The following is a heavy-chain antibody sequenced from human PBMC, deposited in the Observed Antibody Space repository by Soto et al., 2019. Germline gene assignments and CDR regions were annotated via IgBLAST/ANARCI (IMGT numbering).Heavy chain of an antibody. D-gene: IGHD6-6*01. J-gene: IGHJ4*02. CDR3: AKGGSSSGRYSDY. CDR2: INWNSGNI. Sequence: EVQLVESGGGLVQPGGSLRLSCAASGFTFNDYAMHWVRQAPGKGLDWVSGINWNSGNIGYADSVKGRFTISRDSAKNSLHLQMNSLRAEDTALYYCAKGGSSSGRYSDYWGQGTLVTVSS. CDR1: GFTFNDYA. V-gene: IGHV3-9*01.